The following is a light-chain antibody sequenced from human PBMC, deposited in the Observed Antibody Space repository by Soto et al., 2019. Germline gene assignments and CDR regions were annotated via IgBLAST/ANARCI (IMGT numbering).Light chain of an antibody. J-gene: IGKJ4*01. V-gene: IGKV3D-15*01. CDR1: QSVDSN. Sequence: EIVMTQSPGTLSVSTGEGATLSCRASQSVDSNLAWYQQKPGQAPKLLIYGASTRATGIPDRFRGSGSGTEFTLTISSLQSEDFAVYYGQQYASWPLTFGGGTKVEIK. CDR2: GAS. CDR3: QQYASWPLT.